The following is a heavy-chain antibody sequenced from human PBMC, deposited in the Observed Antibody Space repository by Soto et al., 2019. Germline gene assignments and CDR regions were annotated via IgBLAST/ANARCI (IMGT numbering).Heavy chain of an antibody. CDR1: GNTFTSYD. V-gene: IGHV1-8*01. Sequence: QVQLVQSGAEVKKPGASVKVSCKASGNTFTSYDINWVRQATGHGLEWMGWINPNRGNIGCAKKFQGRVTMTRDAAIRTAYMEVSRLRSDDTAVYYCARGRASGSYYLLDYWGQGTLVTVSS. CDR2: INPNRGNI. J-gene: IGHJ4*02. CDR3: ARGRASGSYYLLDY. D-gene: IGHD3-10*01.